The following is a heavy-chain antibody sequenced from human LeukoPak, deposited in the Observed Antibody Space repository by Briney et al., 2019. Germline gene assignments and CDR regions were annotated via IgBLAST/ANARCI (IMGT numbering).Heavy chain of an antibody. CDR2: IKSKTDGRTT. J-gene: IGHJ4*02. D-gene: IGHD2-15*01. CDR1: GFTFSNAW. V-gene: IGHV3-15*01. CDR3: TTDFAGGSCL. Sequence: PGGSLRLSCAASGFTFSNAWMSWVRQAPGKGLEWVGRIKSKTDGRTTDYAAPVKGRFTISRDDSNNTLYLQMNSLKTEDTAVYYCTTDFAGGSCLWGQGTLVTVSS.